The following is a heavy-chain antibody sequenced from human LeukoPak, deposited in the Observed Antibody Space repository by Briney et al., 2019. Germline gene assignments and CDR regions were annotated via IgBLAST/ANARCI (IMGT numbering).Heavy chain of an antibody. CDR2: IIPILGIA. CDR1: GGTFSSYA. J-gene: IGHJ6*02. V-gene: IGHV1-69*04. Sequence: ASVKVSCKASGGTFSSYAISWVRQAPGQGLEWMGRIIPILGIANYAQKFQGRVTITADKSTSTAYMELSSRRSEDTAVYYCARCVWQQLVSGPYCYYGMDVWGQGTTVTVSS. D-gene: IGHD6-13*01. CDR3: ARCVWQQLVSGPYCYYGMDV.